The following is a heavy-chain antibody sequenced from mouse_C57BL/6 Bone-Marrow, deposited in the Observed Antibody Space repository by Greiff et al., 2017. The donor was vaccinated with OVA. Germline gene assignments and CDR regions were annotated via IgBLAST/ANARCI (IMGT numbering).Heavy chain of an antibody. D-gene: IGHD2-4*01. V-gene: IGHV1-69*01. CDR3: ARDDYDRDYYAMDY. CDR1: GYTFTSYW. Sequence: QVHVKQPGAELVMPGASVKLSCKASGYTFTSYWMHWVKQRPGQGLEWIGEIDPSDSYTNYNQKFKGKSTLTVDKSSSTAYMQLSSLTSEDSAVYYCARDDYDRDYYAMDYWGQGTSVTVSS. CDR2: IDPSDSYT. J-gene: IGHJ4*01.